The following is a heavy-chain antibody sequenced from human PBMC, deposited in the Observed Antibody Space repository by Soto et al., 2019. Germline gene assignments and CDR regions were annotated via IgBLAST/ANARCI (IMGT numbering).Heavy chain of an antibody. CDR2: ISYDGSNK. J-gene: IGHJ5*02. CDR3: AKWGGKVATPFDP. CDR1: GFTFSRSD. Sequence: QVQLVESGGGVVQPGRSLRLSCVASGFTFSRSDMHWVRQAPGKGLEWVALISYDGSNKYYADSVKGRFTISRDNSKNTLYLQMNSLRPEDTAVYYFAKWGGKVATPFDPWGQGTLVTVSS. V-gene: IGHV3-30*18. D-gene: IGHD5-12*01.